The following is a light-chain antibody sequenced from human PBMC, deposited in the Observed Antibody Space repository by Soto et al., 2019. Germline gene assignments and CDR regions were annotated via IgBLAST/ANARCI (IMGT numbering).Light chain of an antibody. CDR3: QHYNSYSEA. J-gene: IGKJ1*01. V-gene: IGKV1-5*03. Sequence: DIQITQSPSSLSSSIGERFTITCRASQSIYIYLNWYQQKPGKAPKLLIYKASTLKSGVPSRFSGSGSGTEFTLTISSLQPDDFATYYCQHYNSYSEAFGQGTKVDIK. CDR2: KAS. CDR1: QSIYIY.